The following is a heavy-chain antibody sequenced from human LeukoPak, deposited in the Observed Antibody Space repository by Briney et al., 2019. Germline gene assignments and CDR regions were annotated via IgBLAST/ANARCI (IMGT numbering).Heavy chain of an antibody. Sequence: SQTLSLTCAISGDSVSSNSITWHWITQSPSRGLEWPGRTYYRPKWYFDYAVAVKSRITIKPVTSKNQFSLQLNSVTPEDTAVYYCARGPLRYFDYWGQGSLVTVSS. V-gene: IGHV6-1*01. CDR1: GDSVSSNSIT. CDR2: TYYRPKWYF. J-gene: IGHJ4*02. CDR3: ARGPLRYFDY. D-gene: IGHD4-17*01.